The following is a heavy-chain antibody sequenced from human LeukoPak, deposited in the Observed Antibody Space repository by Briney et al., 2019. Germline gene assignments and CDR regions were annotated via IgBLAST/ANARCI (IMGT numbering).Heavy chain of an antibody. Sequence: SETLSLTCTVSGSSISSSSYYWGWIRQPPGKGLEWIGSIYYSGSTYYNPSLKSRVTISVDTSKNQFSLKLSSVTAADTAVYYCAREDETWGYFDYWGQGTLVTVSS. J-gene: IGHJ4*02. V-gene: IGHV4-39*07. CDR3: AREDETWGYFDY. CDR1: GSSISSSSYY. CDR2: IYYSGST. D-gene: IGHD1-26*01.